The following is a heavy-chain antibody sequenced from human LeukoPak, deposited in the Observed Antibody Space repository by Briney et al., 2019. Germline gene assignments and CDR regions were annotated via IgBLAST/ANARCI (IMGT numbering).Heavy chain of an antibody. CDR3: ARVWGAIDY. CDR2: ISSSGSTI. V-gene: IGHV3-48*04. CDR1: GFTFSSYS. D-gene: IGHD3-10*01. J-gene: IGHJ4*02. Sequence: TGGSLRLSCAASGFTFSSYSMNWVRQAPGKGLEWVSYISSSGSTIYYADSVKGRFTISRDNAKNSLYLQMNSLRAEDTAVYYCARVWGAIDYWGQGTLVTVSS.